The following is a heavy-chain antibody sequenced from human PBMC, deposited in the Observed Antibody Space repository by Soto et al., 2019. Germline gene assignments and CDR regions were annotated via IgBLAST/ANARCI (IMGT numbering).Heavy chain of an antibody. CDR2: INTDGSGT. Sequence: EVQLVESGGDLVQPGGSLRLSCAASAFTFSDYWMHWVRQVPGKGLVWVSRINTDGSGTSYADFVKGRFTISRDNAKNTVFLQMNSLSADDTAVYYCATLQLAGPDYWGQGTLATVSS. D-gene: IGHD6-19*01. CDR1: AFTFSDYW. J-gene: IGHJ4*02. CDR3: ATLQLAGPDY. V-gene: IGHV3-74*01.